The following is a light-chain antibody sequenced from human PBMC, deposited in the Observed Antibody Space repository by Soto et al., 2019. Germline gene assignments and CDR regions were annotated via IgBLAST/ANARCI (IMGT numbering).Light chain of an antibody. CDR3: QAWDSSTVL. CDR1: KLGNKY. CDR2: QDT. V-gene: IGLV3-1*01. Sequence: SYELTQPPSVSVSPGQSASISCSGDKLGNKYACWYQQKPGQSPMLVIYQDTKRPSGIPERFSGSNSGNTATLTISGTQAMDEADYYCQAWDSSTVLFGGGTKLTVL. J-gene: IGLJ2*01.